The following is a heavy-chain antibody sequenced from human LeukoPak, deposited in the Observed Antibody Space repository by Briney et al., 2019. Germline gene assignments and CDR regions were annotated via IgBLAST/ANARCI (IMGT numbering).Heavy chain of an antibody. V-gene: IGHV3-21*01. CDR3: AREVRTTVTTPTWFDP. CDR1: GFTFSSYS. Sequence: GGSLRLSCAASGFTFSSYSMNWVRQAPGKGLERVSAISSSSSYIYYADSVKGRFTISRDNAKNSLYLQMNSLRAEDTAVYYCAREVRTTVTTPTWFDPWGQGTLVTVSS. CDR2: ISSSSSYI. J-gene: IGHJ5*02. D-gene: IGHD4-17*01.